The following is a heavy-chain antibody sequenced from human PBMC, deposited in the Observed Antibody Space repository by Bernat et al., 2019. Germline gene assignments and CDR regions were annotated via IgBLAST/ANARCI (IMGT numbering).Heavy chain of an antibody. CDR2: IYSGGST. Sequence: EVQLVESGGGLVQPGGSLRLSCAASGFTVSSNYMSWVRQAPGKGLEWVSVIYSGGSTYYADSVKGRFTISRDNSKNTLYLQMNSLRAEDTAVYYCARLDGYLPRELWYVDLWGRGTLVTGPS. J-gene: IGHJ2*01. V-gene: IGHV3-66*04. CDR3: ARLDGYLPRELWYVDL. D-gene: IGHD5-24*01. CDR1: GFTVSSNY.